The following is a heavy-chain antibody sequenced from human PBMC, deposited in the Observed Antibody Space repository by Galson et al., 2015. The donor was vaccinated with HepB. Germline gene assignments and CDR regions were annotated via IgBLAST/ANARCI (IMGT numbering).Heavy chain of an antibody. CDR1: GFNFNNHA. Sequence: SLRLSCAASGFNFNNHAMSRGPPAPGKGLGWVSAIHTDVGDTFYADSVTGRFTISRDNSKNILYLQMSSLKVEDTAVYYCARASRYGTTWHGANDYWGQGALVIVSS. D-gene: IGHD3-16*02. J-gene: IGHJ4*02. CDR3: ARASRYGTTWHGANDY. V-gene: IGHV3-23*01. CDR2: IHTDVGDT.